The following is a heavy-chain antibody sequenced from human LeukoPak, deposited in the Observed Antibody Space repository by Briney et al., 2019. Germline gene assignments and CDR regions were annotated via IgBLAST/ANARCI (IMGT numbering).Heavy chain of an antibody. Sequence: GASVKVSCKASGYTFTGYYMHWVRQAPGQGLEWKGWINPNSGGTNYAQKFQGRVTMTRDTSISTAYMELSRLRSDDTAVYYCARGYSGYNLGFDYWGQGTLVTVSS. CDR3: ARGYSGYNLGFDY. D-gene: IGHD5-12*01. CDR2: INPNSGGT. J-gene: IGHJ4*02. CDR1: GYTFTGYY. V-gene: IGHV1-2*02.